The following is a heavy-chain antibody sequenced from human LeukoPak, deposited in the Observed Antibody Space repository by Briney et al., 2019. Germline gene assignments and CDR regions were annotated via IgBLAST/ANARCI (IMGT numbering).Heavy chain of an antibody. CDR3: AKERSGGYYFDY. Sequence: GGSLRLSCAASGFTFTNAWMKWVREAPGKGLEWVSTISASSGATSYADSVKGRFTISRDTSENALYLQMSSLRAEDTAIYYCAKERSGGYYFDYWGQGTLVTVSS. D-gene: IGHD6-19*01. V-gene: IGHV3-23*01. J-gene: IGHJ4*02. CDR2: ISASSGAT. CDR1: GFTFTNAW.